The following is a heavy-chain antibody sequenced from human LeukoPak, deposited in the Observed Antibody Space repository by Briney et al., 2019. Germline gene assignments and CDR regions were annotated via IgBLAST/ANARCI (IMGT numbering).Heavy chain of an antibody. CDR3: ARDPENLYFGETPGTLGL. J-gene: IGHJ4*02. D-gene: IGHD3-10*01. Sequence: PSETLSLTCAVSGASISHYSWRWIRQPPGKGLEWIGDIYASGSTSYNPSHTGRVTTSKDTSKNHFSLKLISVTAADTAVYYCARDPENLYFGETPGTLGLWGQGTLVTVSS. CDR1: GASISHYS. CDR2: IYASGST. V-gene: IGHV4-59*01.